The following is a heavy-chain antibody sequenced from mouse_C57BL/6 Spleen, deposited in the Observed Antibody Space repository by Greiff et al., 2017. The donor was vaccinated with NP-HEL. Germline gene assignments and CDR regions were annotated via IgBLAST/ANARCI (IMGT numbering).Heavy chain of an antibody. CDR1: GYTFTSYW. CDR3: AREWDYYGSSHYFDY. J-gene: IGHJ2*01. D-gene: IGHD1-1*01. Sequence: VQLQQPGAELVKPGASVKMSCKASGYTFTSYWITWVKQRPGQGLEWIGDIYPGSGSTNYNEKFKSKATLTVDTSSSTAYMQLSSLTSEDSAVYYCAREWDYYGSSHYFDYWGQGTTLTVSS. CDR2: IYPGSGST. V-gene: IGHV1-55*01.